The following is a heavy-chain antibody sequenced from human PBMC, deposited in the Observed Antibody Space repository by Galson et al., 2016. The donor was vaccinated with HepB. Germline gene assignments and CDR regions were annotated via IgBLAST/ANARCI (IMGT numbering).Heavy chain of an antibody. D-gene: IGHD3-9*01. J-gene: IGHJ3*02. Sequence: SLRLSCAASGFTFSSYGMHWVRQAPGKGLEWVAVISYDGSNKYYADSVKGRFTISRDNAKNSLFLQMNSLRAEDTAVYYCARRRYDILTGYYDAFDIWGQGTMVTVSS. CDR2: ISYDGSNK. CDR3: ARRRYDILTGYYDAFDI. CDR1: GFTFSSYG. V-gene: IGHV3-30*03.